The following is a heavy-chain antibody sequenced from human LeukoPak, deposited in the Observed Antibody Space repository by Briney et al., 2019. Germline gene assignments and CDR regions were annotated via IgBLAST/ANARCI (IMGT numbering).Heavy chain of an antibody. D-gene: IGHD3-22*01. J-gene: IGHJ4*02. Sequence: GRSLRLSCAASGFTFSDYSMHWVGQAPGKGLEGGAVISYDGSNKYYADSVKGRFTISTDNSKNPLYLQLNSLRAEDTAVYYCARVLNYYDNSGYYFSYWGQGTLVTVSS. CDR2: ISYDGSNK. CDR3: ARVLNYYDNSGYYFSY. V-gene: IGHV3-30-3*01. CDR1: GFTFSDYS.